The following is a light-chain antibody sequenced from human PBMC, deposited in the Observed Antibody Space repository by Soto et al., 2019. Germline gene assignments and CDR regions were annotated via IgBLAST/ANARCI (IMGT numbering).Light chain of an antibody. J-gene: IGKJ5*01. CDR1: QSISNY. Sequence: DIHMTQSPSSLSASVGDRFIITCRASQSISNYLNWYQQKPVKAPKLLIFAASSLQSGVTSRFSGSGSGTNLTLTISSLQSEDFAPYYCQKSYSAQTTLCQGPRLEI. V-gene: IGKV1-39*01. CDR2: AAS. CDR3: QKSYSAQTT.